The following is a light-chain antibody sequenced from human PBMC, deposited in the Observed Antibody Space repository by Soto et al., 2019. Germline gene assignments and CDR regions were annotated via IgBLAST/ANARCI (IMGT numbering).Light chain of an antibody. CDR2: GAS. J-gene: IGKJ5*01. Sequence: EIVLTQSPGTLSLSPGERATLSCRASQSVSSSYLAWYQQKPGQAPRLLIYGASSRATGILDRFSGSGSGTDFTLTISRLEPEDFAVYYCQQYDSSPITFDQGTRMEIK. CDR1: QSVSSSY. CDR3: QQYDSSPIT. V-gene: IGKV3-20*01.